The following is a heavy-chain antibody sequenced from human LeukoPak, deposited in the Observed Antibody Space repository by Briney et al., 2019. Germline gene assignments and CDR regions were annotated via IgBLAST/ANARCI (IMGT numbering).Heavy chain of an antibody. Sequence: SETLSLTCAVYGGSFSGYYWNWIRQPPGKGLEWIGYIYHSGGTTYNPSLESRVTLSVDTSKNQFSLKLHSVTAADTAVYYCARDSTGGSYYDSWGQGTLVTVSS. CDR3: ARDSTGGSYYDS. D-gene: IGHD1-26*01. CDR1: GGSFSGYY. CDR2: IYHSGGT. V-gene: IGHV4-59*01. J-gene: IGHJ4*02.